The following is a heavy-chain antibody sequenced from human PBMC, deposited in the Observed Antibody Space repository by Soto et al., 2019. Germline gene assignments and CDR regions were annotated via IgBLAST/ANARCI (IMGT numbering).Heavy chain of an antibody. CDR3: ARSSPRGIVVVINPFDY. CDR2: THYRGST. J-gene: IGHJ4*02. V-gene: IGHV4-39*01. Sequence: PSETLSLTCTVSGGSISSASYYWGWIRQTPGKGLEWIGSTHYRGSTYYNPSLCSRITTSVDASRNQFSLKLSSVSAADTAVYYCARSSPRGIVVVINPFDYWGQGTLVTVSS. D-gene: IGHD3-22*01. CDR1: GGSISSASYY.